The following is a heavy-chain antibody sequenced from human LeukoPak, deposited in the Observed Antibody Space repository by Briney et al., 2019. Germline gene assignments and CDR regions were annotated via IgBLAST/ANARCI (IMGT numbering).Heavy chain of an antibody. Sequence: GGSLRLSCAASGSTFDDYAMHWVRQAPGKGLEWVSGISWNSGSIGYADSVKGRFTISRDNAKNSLYLQMNSLRAEDTALYYCAKDKGSGVYGSSSVDYWGQGTLVTVSS. D-gene: IGHD6-6*01. J-gene: IGHJ4*02. CDR3: AKDKGSGVYGSSSVDY. V-gene: IGHV3-9*01. CDR2: ISWNSGSI. CDR1: GSTFDDYA.